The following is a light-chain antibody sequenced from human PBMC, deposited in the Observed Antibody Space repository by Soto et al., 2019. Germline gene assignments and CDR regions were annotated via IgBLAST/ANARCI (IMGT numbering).Light chain of an antibody. Sequence: QSALTQPRSVSGSPGQSVTISCTGTSSDVGAYNFVSWYQQHPGRVPKLMIYDVSRRPSRVTDRFSGSKSGNTASLTISGLPADDEADYYCCSYAGSYTLVFGGGTKVTVL. CDR2: DVS. CDR1: SSDVGAYNF. J-gene: IGLJ3*02. V-gene: IGLV2-11*01. CDR3: CSYAGSYTLV.